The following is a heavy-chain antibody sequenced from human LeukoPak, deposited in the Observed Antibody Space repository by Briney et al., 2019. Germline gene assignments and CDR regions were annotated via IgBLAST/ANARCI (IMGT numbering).Heavy chain of an antibody. J-gene: IGHJ4*02. Sequence: GGSLRLSCAASGFTFSSYGMHWARQAPGKGLEWVAVIWYDGSNKYYADSVKGRFTISRDNSKNTLYLQMNSLRAEDTAVYYCATPAYSSGWYSYWGQGTLVTVSS. CDR3: ATPAYSSGWYSY. CDR2: IWYDGSNK. D-gene: IGHD6-19*01. CDR1: GFTFSSYG. V-gene: IGHV3-33*01.